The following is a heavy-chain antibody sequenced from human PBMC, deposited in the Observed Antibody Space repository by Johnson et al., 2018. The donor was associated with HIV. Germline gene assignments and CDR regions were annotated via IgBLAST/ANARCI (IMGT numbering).Heavy chain of an antibody. D-gene: IGHD4-11*01. J-gene: IGHJ3*02. CDR2: IRYDGSNK. V-gene: IGHV3-30*02. Sequence: QVQLVESGGGVVQPGGSLRLSCAASGFTFSSYGMHWVRQAPGKGLEWVAFIRYDGSNKYYADSVKGRFSTSRDNDRNSVHLQMNNLRADDTAVYYCARRSIQSDGFDIWGQGTMVTVSS. CDR3: ARRSIQSDGFDI. CDR1: GFTFSSYG.